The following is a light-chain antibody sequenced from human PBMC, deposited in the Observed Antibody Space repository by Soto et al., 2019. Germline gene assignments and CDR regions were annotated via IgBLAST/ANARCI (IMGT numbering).Light chain of an antibody. J-gene: IGKJ1*01. CDR1: QSVSSN. Sequence: EIVMTQSPVTLSVSPGERATLSCRASQSVSSNLAWYQQKPGQAPRLLIYGASTRATGIPARFSGSGSGTEFTLTISSLQSEAFAVYYCPQYNVLPPWTFGQGTQVEIK. CDR2: GAS. V-gene: IGKV3-15*01. CDR3: PQYNVLPPWT.